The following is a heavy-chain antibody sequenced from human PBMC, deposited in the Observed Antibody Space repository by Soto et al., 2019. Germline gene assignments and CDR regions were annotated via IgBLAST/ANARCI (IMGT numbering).Heavy chain of an antibody. CDR1: GFSLSTSGVG. CDR3: AHARYFDWLGLYYSYRDV. Sequence: SGPTLVNPTQTLTLTCTFSGFSLSTSGVGVGWIRQPPGKALEWLALIYWGDDKRYRPSLKSRLTITKDTSKNQVVLTMTNMDPVDTATYYCAHARYFDWLGLYYSYRDVWGKGTTVTVSS. V-gene: IGHV2-5*02. D-gene: IGHD3-9*01. J-gene: IGHJ6*03. CDR2: IYWGDDK.